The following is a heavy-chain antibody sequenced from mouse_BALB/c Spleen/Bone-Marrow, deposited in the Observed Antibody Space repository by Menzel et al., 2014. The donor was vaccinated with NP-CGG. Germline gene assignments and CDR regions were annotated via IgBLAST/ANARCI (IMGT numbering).Heavy chain of an antibody. CDR3: ARHAYYDQTEFSFVY. V-gene: IGHV5-9-2*01. Sequence: DVHLVESGGGLVKSGGSLKLSCAASGFTFNSYGMSWVRQTPEKRLEWVATISGGGSYTFYPDSVKGRFTISRDNAKNNLYLQLSSLRSEDTALYYCARHAYYDQTEFSFVYWGQGTLVTVSA. CDR2: ISGGGSYT. J-gene: IGHJ3*01. CDR1: GFTFNSYG. D-gene: IGHD2-4*01.